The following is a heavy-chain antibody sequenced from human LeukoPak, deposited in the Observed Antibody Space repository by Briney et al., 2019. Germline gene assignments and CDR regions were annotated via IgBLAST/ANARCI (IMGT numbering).Heavy chain of an antibody. CDR1: GFSFSNSW. CDR2: INPDGSEV. Sequence: GGSLRLSCAAYGFSFSNSWMTWVRQAPGKDLEWVASINPDGSEVSYVGSVKGRFTISRDNAKNSVYLQMSSLRAEETGVFYCARDRGWASFDYWGQGALVAVSS. D-gene: IGHD2-15*01. V-gene: IGHV3-7*01. J-gene: IGHJ4*02. CDR3: ARDRGWASFDY.